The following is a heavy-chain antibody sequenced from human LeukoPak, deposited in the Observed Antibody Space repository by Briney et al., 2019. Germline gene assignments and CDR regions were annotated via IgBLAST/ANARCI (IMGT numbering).Heavy chain of an antibody. V-gene: IGHV3-11*01. CDR1: GFTFSDYY. CDR2: ISSSGSTI. D-gene: IGHD1-7*01. CDR3: GRDFGLFGTKRSFDI. Sequence: PGGSLRLSCAASGFTFSDYYMSWIRQAPGKGLEWVSYISSSGSTIYYADSVKGRFTISRDNAKNSVYLQMNSLRAEDTAVYYCGRDFGLFGTKRSFDIWGQGTMVTVSS. J-gene: IGHJ3*02.